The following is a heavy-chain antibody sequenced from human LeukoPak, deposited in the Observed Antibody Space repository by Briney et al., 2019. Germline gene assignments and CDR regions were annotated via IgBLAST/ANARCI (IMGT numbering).Heavy chain of an antibody. CDR2: ISSNGATT. D-gene: IGHD6-6*01. J-gene: IGHJ4*02. CDR3: VKDRSIAAPNGGFFDS. CDR1: GFTFNRFY. V-gene: IGHV3-64D*06. Sequence: GGSLRLSCSASGFTFNRFYLHWVRQAPGKGLEFVSHISSNGATTYYAGSVKGRFTISRDNSKNTLYLQMSSLRADDTAVYYCVKDRSIAAPNGGFFDSWGQGALVTVSS.